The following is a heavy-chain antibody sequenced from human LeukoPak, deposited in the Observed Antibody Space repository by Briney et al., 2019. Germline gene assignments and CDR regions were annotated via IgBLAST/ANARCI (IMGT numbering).Heavy chain of an antibody. CDR3: ARPGYGSGGSCYSVYYYYGMDV. D-gene: IGHD2-15*01. Sequence: GASVKVSCKASGYTFTSYGISWVRQAPGQGLEWMGWISAYNGNTNYAQKLQGRVTMTTDTSTSTAYIELRSLRSDDTAVYYCARPGYGSGGSCYSVYYYYGMDVWGQGTTVTVSS. V-gene: IGHV1-18*01. J-gene: IGHJ6*02. CDR1: GYTFTSYG. CDR2: ISAYNGNT.